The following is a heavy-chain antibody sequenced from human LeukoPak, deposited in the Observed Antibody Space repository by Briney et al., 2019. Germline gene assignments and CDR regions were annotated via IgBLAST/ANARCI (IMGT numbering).Heavy chain of an antibody. J-gene: IGHJ4*02. V-gene: IGHV4-39*01. CDR2: IYYSGTT. D-gene: IGHD3-22*01. Sequence: PSETLSLTCTVSSGSISSSYYYWGWIRQPPGRGLEWIVSIYYSGTTYYNPSLKSRVTISVDTSKNQFSLKLRSVTAADTAVYYCARAYDSSGYYPYIDYWGQGTLVTVSS. CDR3: ARAYDSSGYYPYIDY. CDR1: SGSISSSYYY.